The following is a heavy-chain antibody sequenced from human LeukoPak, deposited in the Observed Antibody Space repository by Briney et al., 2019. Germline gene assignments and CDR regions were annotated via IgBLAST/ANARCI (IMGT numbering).Heavy chain of an antibody. CDR3: ARGRSWQTFYHYCMDV. CDR1: GGSFSGYF. Sequence: KPSETLSLTCGVSGGSFSGYFWTWVRQSPGKGLEGMGEINHSLTLIYTPSFNSLVTISIVPSKHQVSLNMRSVTAADTAVYYCARGRSWQTFYHYCMDVWGNGTTVTVSS. D-gene: IGHD3-10*01. J-gene: IGHJ6*03. CDR2: INHSLTL. V-gene: IGHV4-34*01.